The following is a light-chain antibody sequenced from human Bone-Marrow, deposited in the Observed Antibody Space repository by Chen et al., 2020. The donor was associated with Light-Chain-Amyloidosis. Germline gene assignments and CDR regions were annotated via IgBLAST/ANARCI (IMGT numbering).Light chain of an antibody. J-gene: IGLJ3*02. CDR1: SSDIGGYDY. Sequence: QSALTQPHSVSGSPGQSVTISCTGTSSDIGGYDYGSWYQQYPGTAPKLIIYDVNKRPSVVPDRFSASKSANTASLTSSGLQADDEAEYHCCAYAGTYTWLFGGGTRLTVL. V-gene: IGLV2-11*01. CDR3: CAYAGTYTWL. CDR2: DVN.